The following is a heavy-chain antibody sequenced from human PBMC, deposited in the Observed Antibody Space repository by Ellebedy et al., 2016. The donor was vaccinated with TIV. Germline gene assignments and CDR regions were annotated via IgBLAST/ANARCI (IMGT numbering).Heavy chain of an antibody. CDR2: ISYTGTHE. Sequence: GGSLRLSXAASGFSFNSYAMHWVRQAPGKGLEWLAVISYTGTHEYYADSVKGRFTISRDSSNNTLYLQMNSLTAEDTAVYYCVREVQGAYSYGYDYWGQGTLVTVSS. CDR1: GFSFNSYA. D-gene: IGHD5-18*01. J-gene: IGHJ4*02. CDR3: VREVQGAYSYGYDY. V-gene: IGHV3-30-3*01.